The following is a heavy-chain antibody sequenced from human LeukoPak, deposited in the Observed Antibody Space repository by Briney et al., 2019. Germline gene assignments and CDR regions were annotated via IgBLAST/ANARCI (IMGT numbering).Heavy chain of an antibody. CDR3: ARGLAYGDCDY. CDR2: INHSGST. V-gene: IGHV4-34*01. CDR1: GGSISSYY. D-gene: IGHD4-17*01. Sequence: SETLSLTCTVSGGSISSYYWSWIRQPPGKGLEWIGEINHSGSTNYNPSLKSRVTISVDTSKNQFSLKLSSVTAADTAVYYCARGLAYGDCDYWGQGTLVTVSS. J-gene: IGHJ4*02.